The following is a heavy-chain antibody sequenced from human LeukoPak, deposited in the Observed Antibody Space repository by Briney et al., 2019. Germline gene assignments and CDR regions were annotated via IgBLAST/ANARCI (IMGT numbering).Heavy chain of an antibody. CDR3: ARGERRGPLDY. Sequence: PGGSLRLSCAASGFTFKSHWMDWVRQSPGKGLVWVSRLSTDSTRENYADSVKGRFTVSRDNAKNTLYLQLNSLRVDDTAVYYCARGERRGPLDYWGQGTLVTVSS. V-gene: IGHV3-74*01. CDR2: LSTDSTRE. D-gene: IGHD1-1*01. CDR1: GFTFKSHW. J-gene: IGHJ4*02.